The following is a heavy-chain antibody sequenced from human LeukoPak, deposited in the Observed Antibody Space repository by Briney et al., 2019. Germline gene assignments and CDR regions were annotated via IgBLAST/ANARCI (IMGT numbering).Heavy chain of an antibody. D-gene: IGHD6-13*01. J-gene: IGHJ5*02. Sequence: PGGSLRLSCAASGFTFSSYAMSWVRQAPGKGLEWVSGIGSGGVDTHYADSVKGRFTISRDNSKNTLYLQMNSLRAEDTAVYYCARPTITTAGTRWFDPWGQETLVTVSS. CDR3: ARPTITTAGTRWFDP. CDR2: IGSGGVDT. V-gene: IGHV3-23*01. CDR1: GFTFSSYA.